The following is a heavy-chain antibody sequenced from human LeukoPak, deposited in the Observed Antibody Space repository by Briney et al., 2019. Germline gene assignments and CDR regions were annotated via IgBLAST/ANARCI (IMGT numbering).Heavy chain of an antibody. CDR3: ARVAVVTPEYFHH. CDR1: GYTFTSYG. D-gene: IGHD4-23*01. Sequence: GASVKVSCKASGYTFTSYGISWVRQAPGQGLEWMGWISAYDGNTNYAQKLQGRVTMTTDTPTSTAYMELRSLRSDDTAVYYCARVAVVTPEYFHHWGQGTLVTVSS. J-gene: IGHJ1*01. V-gene: IGHV1-18*01. CDR2: ISAYDGNT.